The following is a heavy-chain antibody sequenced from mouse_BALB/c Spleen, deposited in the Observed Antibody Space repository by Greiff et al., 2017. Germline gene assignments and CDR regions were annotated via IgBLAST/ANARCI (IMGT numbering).Heavy chain of an antibody. CDR2: ISSGGGST. CDR1: GFAFSSYD. J-gene: IGHJ3*01. V-gene: IGHV5-12-1*01. D-gene: IGHD2-3*01. Sequence: EVQRVESGGGLVKPGGSLKLSCAASGFAFSSYDMSWVRQTPEKRLEWVAYISSGGGSTYYPDTVKGRFTISRDNAKNTLYLQMSSLKSEDTAMYYCARHGDGYYSRWFAYGGQGTLVTVSA. CDR3: ARHGDGYYSRWFAY.